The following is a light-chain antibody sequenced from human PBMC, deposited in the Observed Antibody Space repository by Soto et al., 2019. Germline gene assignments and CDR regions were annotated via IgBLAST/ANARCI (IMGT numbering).Light chain of an antibody. CDR1: QSVSG. J-gene: IGKJ5*01. Sequence: IVLTQSPGTLSLSPGERATLSCRASQSVSGMAWYQQKRGQAPRLVIYGASSRATGIPDRFSGSGSGTDFTLTISRLEPEDFAVYYCQQYGSSITFGQGTRLEIK. V-gene: IGKV3-20*01. CDR3: QQYGSSIT. CDR2: GAS.